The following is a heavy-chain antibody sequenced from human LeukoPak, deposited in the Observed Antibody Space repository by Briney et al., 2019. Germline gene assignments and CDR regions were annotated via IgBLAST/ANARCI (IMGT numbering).Heavy chain of an antibody. Sequence: MPGGSLRLSCAASGFTFSDYYMSWIRQAPGKGLEWVSYISSSGSTIYYADSVKGRFTISRDNSKNTLYLQMNSLRAEDTAVYYCARNRIAAGLQHWGQGTLVTVSS. D-gene: IGHD6-25*01. CDR3: ARNRIAAGLQH. V-gene: IGHV3-11*01. CDR2: ISSSGSTI. J-gene: IGHJ1*01. CDR1: GFTFSDYY.